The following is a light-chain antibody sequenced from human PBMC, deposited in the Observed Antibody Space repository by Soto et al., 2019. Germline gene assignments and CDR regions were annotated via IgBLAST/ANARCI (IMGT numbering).Light chain of an antibody. V-gene: IGKV3-15*01. J-gene: IGKJ1*01. CDR1: QSVSNN. CDR2: GAS. Sequence: EIVMTQSPATLSVSPGERATLSCRASQSVSNNLAWYQQKPGQAPRLLIYGASTGATGIPARFSGSGSGTEFTLTVSSLQSEDFAVYYCQQYNTWPRTFGQGTKVEIK. CDR3: QQYNTWPRT.